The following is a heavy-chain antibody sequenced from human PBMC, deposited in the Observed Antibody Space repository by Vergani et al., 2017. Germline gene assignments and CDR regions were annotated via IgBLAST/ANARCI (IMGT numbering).Heavy chain of an antibody. CDR2: MNPNSGNT. Sequence: QVQLVQSGAEVKKPGASVKVSCKASGYTFTSYDINWVRQATGQGLEWMGWMNPNSGNTGYAQKFQGRVTMTRDTSISTAYMELSRLRSDDTAVYYCAKSVVPAAIGWFDPWGQGTLVTVSS. D-gene: IGHD2-2*01. J-gene: IGHJ5*02. CDR1: GYTFTSYD. V-gene: IGHV1-8*01. CDR3: AKSVVPAAIGWFDP.